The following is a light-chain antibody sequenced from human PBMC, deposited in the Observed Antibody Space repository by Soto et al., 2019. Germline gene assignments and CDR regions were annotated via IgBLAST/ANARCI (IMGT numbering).Light chain of an antibody. CDR2: DAS. CDR1: QSISSW. CDR3: QQYNSSWT. V-gene: IGKV1-5*01. J-gene: IGKJ1*01. Sequence: DIQMTQSPSTLSASVGDRVTITCRASQSISSWLAWYQQKPGKAPKLLIYDASSLESGVPSRFSGSGSGTEFTLTISSLQPDDFTTSYCQQYNSSWTFGQGTKVEIK.